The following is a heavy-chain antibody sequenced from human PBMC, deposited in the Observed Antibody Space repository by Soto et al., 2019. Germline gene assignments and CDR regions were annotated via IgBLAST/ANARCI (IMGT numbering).Heavy chain of an antibody. D-gene: IGHD3-9*01. J-gene: IGHJ5*02. CDR3: ARTIRYFDWLLPHWFDP. CDR2: IYYSGST. CDR1: GGSISSGGYY. V-gene: IGHV4-31*01. Sequence: QVQLQESGPGLVKPSQTLSLTCTVSGGSISSGGYYWSWIRQHPGKGLEWIGYIYYSGSTYYNPSLKSLVTISVDTSKNQFSLKLSSVTAADTAVYYCARTIRYFDWLLPHWFDPWGQGTLVTVSS.